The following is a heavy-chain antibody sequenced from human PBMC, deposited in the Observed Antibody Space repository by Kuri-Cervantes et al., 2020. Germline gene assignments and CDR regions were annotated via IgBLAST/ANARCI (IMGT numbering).Heavy chain of an antibody. D-gene: IGHD2-2*01. V-gene: IGHV3-33*01. CDR3: ASRPYCSSTGCYPYNYYGMDV. CDR2: IWYDGSNK. J-gene: IGHJ6*02. CDR1: GFTFSSYG. Sequence: GESLKISCAASGFTFSSYGMHWVRQAPGKGLEWVAVIWYDGSNKYYADSVKGRFTISRDNSKNTLYLQMNSLRAEDTAVYYCASRPYCSSTGCYPYNYYGMDVWGQGTTVTVSS.